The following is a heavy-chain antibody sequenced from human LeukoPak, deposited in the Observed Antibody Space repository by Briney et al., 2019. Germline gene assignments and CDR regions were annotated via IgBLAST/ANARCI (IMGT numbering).Heavy chain of an antibody. V-gene: IGHV4-39*07. CDR3: ARECLSYRGYSYEDHGY. Sequence: SETLSLTCTVSGGSISGSSYYWGWIRQPPGKGLEWIGSIYYSGSTYYNPSLKSRVTISVDTSKNQFSLKLSSVTAADTAVYYCARECLSYRGYSYEDHGYWGQGTLVTVSS. CDR1: GGSISGSSYY. CDR2: IYYSGST. J-gene: IGHJ4*02. D-gene: IGHD5-18*01.